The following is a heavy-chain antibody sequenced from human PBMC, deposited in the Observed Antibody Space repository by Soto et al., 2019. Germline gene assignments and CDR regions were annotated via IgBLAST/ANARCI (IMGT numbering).Heavy chain of an antibody. D-gene: IGHD3-22*01. CDR2: IYYSGST. CDR3: ASYDSGPRRIEY. V-gene: IGHV4-39*01. J-gene: IGHJ4*02. Sequence: SETLSLTCTVSGDSISSSSYYWSWIRQPPGKGLEWIGSIYYSGSTYYNSSLKSRVTISVDTSKSQFSLKLSSVTAADTAVYYCASYDSGPRRIEYWGQGTLVTVSS. CDR1: GDSISSSSYY.